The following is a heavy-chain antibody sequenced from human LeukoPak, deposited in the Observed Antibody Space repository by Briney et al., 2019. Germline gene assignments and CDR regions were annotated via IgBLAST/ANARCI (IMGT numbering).Heavy chain of an antibody. V-gene: IGHV1-18*01. CDR3: ARLPSGYYYTPVGNYYYYMDV. Sequence: ASVKVSCKASGYTFSSYGLSWVRQAPGQGLEWMGWISVHNGKTKYAQRFQGRVTMTTDTSTSIGYMELRSLSSDDTAVYYCARLPSGYYYTPVGNYYYYMDVWGKGTTVPVSS. D-gene: IGHD3-22*01. CDR2: ISVHNGKT. J-gene: IGHJ6*03. CDR1: GYTFSSYG.